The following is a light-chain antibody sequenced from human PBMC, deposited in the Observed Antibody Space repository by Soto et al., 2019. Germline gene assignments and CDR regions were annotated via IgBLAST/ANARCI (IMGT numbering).Light chain of an antibody. J-gene: IGLJ1*01. V-gene: IGLV2-23*01. CDR3: CSSAPESTYV. Sequence: QSALAQPASVSGSPGQSITISWTGTDSDVGAYDSVSWYQQHPHKAPQLIIYKGTQRPSGVSNRISGSTSGNAASLTISGLQADDEADYFCCSSAPESTYVFGTGTKLTAL. CDR2: KGT. CDR1: DSDVGAYDS.